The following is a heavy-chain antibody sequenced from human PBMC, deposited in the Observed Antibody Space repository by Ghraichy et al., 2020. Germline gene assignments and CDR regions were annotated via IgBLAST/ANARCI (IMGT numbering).Heavy chain of an antibody. CDR3: ARDRDWAKRRWFDP. V-gene: IGHV4-59*01. CDR1: GGSIRSYY. CDR2: IYYSGST. J-gene: IGHJ5*02. Sequence: LETQSLTCTVSGGSIRSYYWNWVRQPPGKGLEWIGHIYYSGSTNYNPSLKSRVTISVDTSKNQFSLKLSSMTAADTAVYFCARDRDWAKRRWFDPWGQGTLVTVSS. D-gene: IGHD2-21*01.